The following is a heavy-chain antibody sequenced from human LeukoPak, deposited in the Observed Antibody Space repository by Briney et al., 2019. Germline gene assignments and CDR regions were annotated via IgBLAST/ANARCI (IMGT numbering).Heavy chain of an antibody. CDR3: ARVSSGSRRDGYNVVDY. CDR2: VHLDGRT. CDR1: GGSVTSTNW. V-gene: IGHV4-4*02. J-gene: IGHJ4*02. D-gene: IGHD5-24*01. Sequence: PSETLSLTCDVSGGSVTSTNWWTWVRQPPGKGLEWIGEVHLDGRTNYNPSLKSRLIMSVDLPENHISLKLTSVTAADTAVYYCARVSSGSRRDGYNVVDYWGQGTLVTVSS.